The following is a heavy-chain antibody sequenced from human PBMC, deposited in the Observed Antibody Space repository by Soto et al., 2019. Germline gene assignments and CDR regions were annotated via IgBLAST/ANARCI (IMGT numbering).Heavy chain of an antibody. CDR2: IIPIFGTA. J-gene: IGHJ5*02. V-gene: IGHV1-69*01. Sequence: QVQLVQSGAEVKKPGSSVKVSCKASGGTFSSYAISWVRQAPGQGLEWMGGIIPIFGTANYAQKFQGRVTSTANESTGNAYMELSRLRSEDTAVYYCARDRVPSSWPSYNPYNWFDPWGQGTLVTVSS. CDR1: GGTFSSYA. D-gene: IGHD6-13*01. CDR3: ARDRVPSSWPSYNPYNWFDP.